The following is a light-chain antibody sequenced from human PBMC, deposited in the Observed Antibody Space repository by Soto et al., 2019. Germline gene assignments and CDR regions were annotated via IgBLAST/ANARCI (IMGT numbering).Light chain of an antibody. Sequence: QSVLTQLPSVSGAPGQSVTISCTGSTSNIGAVYGFHWYQQIRGTAPRLLIFANDNRPSGVPDRFSGSKSGTSASLTITGLQAEDEADYYCQSDDSTLSVVFGGGTKVTVL. CDR3: QSDDSTLSVV. CDR1: TSNIGAVYG. J-gene: IGLJ2*01. CDR2: AND. V-gene: IGLV1-40*01.